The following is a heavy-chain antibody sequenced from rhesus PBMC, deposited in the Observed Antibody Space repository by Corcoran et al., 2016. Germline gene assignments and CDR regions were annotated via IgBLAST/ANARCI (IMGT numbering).Heavy chain of an antibody. D-gene: IGHD6-19*01. J-gene: IGHJ5-2*02. V-gene: IGHV4-80*01. Sequence: QVQLQESGPGLVKPSETLSLTCAVSGGSFRDHWWSGSRQPRGKGLEGIGERKGKGGTINYNPSLKSRVTISKDAPKNQFSLKLSSVTAADTAVYSCVRSSYISSWFRDVWGRGILVTVSS. CDR1: GGSFRDHW. CDR3: VRSSYISSWFRDV. CDR2: RKGKGGTI.